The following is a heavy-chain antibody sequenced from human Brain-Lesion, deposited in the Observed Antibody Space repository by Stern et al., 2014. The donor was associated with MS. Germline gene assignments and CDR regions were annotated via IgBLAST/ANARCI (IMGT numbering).Heavy chain of an antibody. Sequence: QVQLVQSGAEVKKPGASVKVSCKASGYTFIRYAMQWVRQAPGQRLEWMGRITGVDGKTNYSHKVPGRVTTTRDTSSNTVYMELSSLRSEDTAVYYCARYDHRDSSGHYAPFDYWGQGTRVTVSS. J-gene: IGHJ4*02. D-gene: IGHD3-22*01. CDR1: GYTFIRYA. CDR3: ARYDHRDSSGHYAPFDY. V-gene: IGHV1-3*01. CDR2: ITGVDGKT.